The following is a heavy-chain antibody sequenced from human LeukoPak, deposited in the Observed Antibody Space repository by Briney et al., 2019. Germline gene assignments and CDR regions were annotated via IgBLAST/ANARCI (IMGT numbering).Heavy chain of an antibody. Sequence: ASVKVSCKASGYTFTGYYMHWVRQAPGQGLEWMGWINLNSGGTNYAQKFQGRVTMTRDTSISTAYMELSRLRSDDTAVYYCATYRSLYCSSTSCYQNWFDPWGQGTLVTVSS. J-gene: IGHJ5*02. V-gene: IGHV1-2*02. CDR1: GYTFTGYY. D-gene: IGHD2-2*01. CDR2: INLNSGGT. CDR3: ATYRSLYCSSTSCYQNWFDP.